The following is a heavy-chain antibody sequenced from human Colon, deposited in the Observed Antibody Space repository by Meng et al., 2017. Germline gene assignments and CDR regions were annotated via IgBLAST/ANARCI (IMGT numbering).Heavy chain of an antibody. D-gene: IGHD2-2*01. J-gene: IGHJ4*02. CDR1: GGSISSSNW. Sequence: QVQLQGEVAGLGKPSGTLSLTCAVSGGSISSSNWWSWVRQPPGKGLEWIGEIYHSESTNYNPSLKSRVTISVDKSKNQFSLKLSSVTAADTAVYYCASGRKYCSSTSCYGQFDYWGQGTLVTVSS. V-gene: IGHV4-4*02. CDR3: ASGRKYCSSTSCYGQFDY. CDR2: IYHSEST.